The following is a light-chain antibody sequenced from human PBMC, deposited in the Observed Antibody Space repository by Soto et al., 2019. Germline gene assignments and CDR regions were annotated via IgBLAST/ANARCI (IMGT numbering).Light chain of an antibody. CDR2: ATS. V-gene: IGKV1-39*01. Sequence: DIQMTQSPSSLSASVGDRVTITCRASQSIGRYLKWFQQTPGKAPRLLIYATSTLESGVPLRFSRSGSGTDITLTISSLQPIDFATYYWQQSYSTPWTFGQGTKVEI. J-gene: IGKJ1*01. CDR3: QQSYSTPWT. CDR1: QSIGRY.